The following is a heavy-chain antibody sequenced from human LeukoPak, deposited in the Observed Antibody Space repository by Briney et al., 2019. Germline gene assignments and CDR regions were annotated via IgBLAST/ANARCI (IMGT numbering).Heavy chain of an antibody. CDR3: ARGRFGELSVATFDI. D-gene: IGHD3-10*01. CDR1: GFTFSSYA. Sequence: PGGSLRLSCAASGFTFSSYAMHWVRQAPGKGLEWVAVIWYDGSNKYYADSVKGRFTISRDNSKNTLYLQMNSLRAEDTAVYYCARGRFGELSVATFDIWGQGTMVTVSS. CDR2: IWYDGSNK. J-gene: IGHJ3*02. V-gene: IGHV3-33*01.